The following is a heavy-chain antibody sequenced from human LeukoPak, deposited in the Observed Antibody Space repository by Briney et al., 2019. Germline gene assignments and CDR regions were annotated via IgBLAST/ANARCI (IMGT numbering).Heavy chain of an antibody. CDR1: GGSISSSSYY. D-gene: IGHD4-23*01. V-gene: IGHV4-39*01. J-gene: IGHJ6*03. CDR3: ARLHYGGNYGYYYYYMDV. Sequence: PSETLSLTCTVSGGSISSSSYYWGWIRQPPGKGLEWIGSIYYTGNTYYNPSLKSRVTISVDTSKNRFSLRLSSVTAADTAVYYCARLHYGGNYGYYYYYMDVWGKGTTVTVSS. CDR2: IYYTGNT.